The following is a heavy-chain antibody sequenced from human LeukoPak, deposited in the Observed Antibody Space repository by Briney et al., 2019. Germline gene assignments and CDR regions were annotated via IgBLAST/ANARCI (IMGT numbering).Heavy chain of an antibody. CDR3: AKGSNSYGIDY. V-gene: IGHV3-30*18. J-gene: IGHJ4*02. D-gene: IGHD5-18*01. CDR2: ISYDGSNK. Sequence: GRSLRLSCAASGFTFSSYGMHWVRQAPGKGLEWVAVISYDGSNKYYADSVKGRFTISRDNSKNTLYLQMNSLRAEDTAVYYCAKGSNSYGIDYWGQGTLVTVSS. CDR1: GFTFSSYG.